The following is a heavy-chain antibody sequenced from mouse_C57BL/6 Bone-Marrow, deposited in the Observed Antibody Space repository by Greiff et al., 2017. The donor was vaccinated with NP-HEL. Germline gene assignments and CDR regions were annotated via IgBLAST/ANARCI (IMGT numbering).Heavy chain of an antibody. V-gene: IGHV1-64*01. CDR2: IHPNSGST. J-gene: IGHJ2*01. CDR3: ARKIYYYGSSPDY. D-gene: IGHD1-1*01. Sequence: QVQLKQPGAELVKPGASVKLSCKASGYTFTSYWMHWVKQRPGQGLEWIGMIHPNSGSTNYNEKFKSKATLTVDKSSSTAYMQLSSLTSEDSAVYYCARKIYYYGSSPDYWGQGTTLTVSS. CDR1: GYTFTSYW.